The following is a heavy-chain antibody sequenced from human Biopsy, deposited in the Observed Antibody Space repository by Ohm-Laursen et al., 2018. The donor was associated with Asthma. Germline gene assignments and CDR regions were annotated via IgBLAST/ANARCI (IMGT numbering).Heavy chain of an antibody. Sequence: SDTLSLTCAVSGGSVSSGSYYWSWIRQPPGKGLEWIGYIYYSGSTNYNPSLKSRVTISVDTSKNQFSLKLSSVTAADTAVYYCARERAGYYGPGSYLGYWGQGTLVTVSS. CDR3: ARERAGYYGPGSYLGY. D-gene: IGHD3-10*01. V-gene: IGHV4-61*01. CDR1: GGSVSSGSYY. CDR2: IYYSGST. J-gene: IGHJ4*02.